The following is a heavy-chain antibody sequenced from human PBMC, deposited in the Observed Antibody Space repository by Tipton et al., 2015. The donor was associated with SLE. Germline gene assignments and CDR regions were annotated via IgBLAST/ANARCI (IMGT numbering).Heavy chain of an antibody. Sequence: SLRLSCEASGFTFSNFAMNWVRQAPGKGLEYVSTIGSRGGGIYYADSVEGRFTTSRDNSKNTLYLQMGSLRAEDTAVYFCARGRPVTFRDLDDWGQGTLVTVSS. CDR1: GFTFSNFA. CDR2: IGSRGGGI. V-gene: IGHV3-64*02. CDR3: ARGRPVTFRDLDD. D-gene: IGHD2-21*02. J-gene: IGHJ4*02.